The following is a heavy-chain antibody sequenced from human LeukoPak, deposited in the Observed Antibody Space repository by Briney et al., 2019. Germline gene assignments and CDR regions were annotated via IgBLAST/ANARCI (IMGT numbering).Heavy chain of an antibody. CDR1: GYSFTTYW. V-gene: IGHV5-51*01. D-gene: IGHD3-10*01. J-gene: IGHJ3*02. CDR3: ARLKLSRPPDAFDI. Sequence: PGESLQISCEGSGYSFTTYWIGWVRQMPGKGLEWMGIIYPGDFKTKYSPSFQGQVSISADKSISTAYLQWNSLKASDTAIYYSARLKLSRPPDAFDIWGQGTMVTVSS. CDR2: IYPGDFKT.